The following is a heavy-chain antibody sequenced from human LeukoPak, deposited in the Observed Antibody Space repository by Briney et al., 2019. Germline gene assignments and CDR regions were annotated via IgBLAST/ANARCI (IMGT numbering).Heavy chain of an antibody. CDR2: IYYSGST. CDR3: ARYVVAPWIDY. V-gene: IGHV4-30-4*01. J-gene: IGHJ4*02. Sequence: SQTLSLTCTVSGVSISSGDYYWRWIRQPPGKGLEWIGYIYYSGSTYCNPSLKSRVTISVDTSKNQFSLKLSSVTAADTAVYYCARYVVAPWIDYWGQGTLVTVSS. CDR1: GVSISSGDYY. D-gene: IGHD2-2*01.